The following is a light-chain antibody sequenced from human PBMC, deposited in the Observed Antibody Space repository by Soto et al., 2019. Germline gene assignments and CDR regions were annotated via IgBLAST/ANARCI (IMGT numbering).Light chain of an antibody. CDR2: GAS. CDR3: QQYNNWTIT. Sequence: EIVMTPSLASLSVSPGERATLSCRASQYVISNLAWYQQKPGQAPRVLIYGASTRATGIPARFSGSGSGAEFTLTSSSLKHEDVAVYHGQQYNNWTITFGQGTRLEIK. CDR1: QYVISN. V-gene: IGKV3-15*01. J-gene: IGKJ5*01.